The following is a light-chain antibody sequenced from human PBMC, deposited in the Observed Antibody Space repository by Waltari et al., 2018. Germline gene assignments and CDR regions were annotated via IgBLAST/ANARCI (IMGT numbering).Light chain of an antibody. V-gene: IGLV2-14*04. J-gene: IGLJ1*01. CDR3: SSYTSSSTRV. CDR2: DVS. CDR1: SSDVGGYNY. Sequence: SGSPGQSITISCTGTSSDVGGYNYVSWYQQHPGKAPKLMIYDVSKRPSGVSNRFSGSKSGNTASLTISGLQAEDEADYYCSSYTSSSTRVFGTGTKVTVL.